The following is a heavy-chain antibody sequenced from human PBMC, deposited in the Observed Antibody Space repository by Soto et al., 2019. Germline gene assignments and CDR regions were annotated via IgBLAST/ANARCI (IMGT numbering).Heavy chain of an antibody. CDR2: IYYSGST. Sequence: SETLSLTCTVSGDSVSSSRYYWSWIRQPPGKGLEWFGYIYYSGSTNYNPSFKSRVIISLDTSKNQSSLKLTSVTAADTAVYYCARDERDYGMDVWGQGTTVTVSS. V-gene: IGHV4-61*01. J-gene: IGHJ6*02. CDR3: ARDERDYGMDV. CDR1: GDSVSSSRYY.